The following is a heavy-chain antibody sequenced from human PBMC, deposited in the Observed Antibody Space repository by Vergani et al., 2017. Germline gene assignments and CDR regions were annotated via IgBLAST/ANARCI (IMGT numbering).Heavy chain of an antibody. CDR1: GSTFSHYS. Sequence: EVQLVESGGGLVKPGGSLRLSCVVSGSTFSHYSMNWVRQAPGKGLEWVSSISGTSISIDYADSVKGRFTISRDNAKNSLYLQMSSLRVEDTAVYYCTRGGSFPDYWGQGSLVTVSS. J-gene: IGHJ4*02. CDR3: TRGGSFPDY. V-gene: IGHV3-21*02. CDR2: ISGTSISI. D-gene: IGHD1-26*01.